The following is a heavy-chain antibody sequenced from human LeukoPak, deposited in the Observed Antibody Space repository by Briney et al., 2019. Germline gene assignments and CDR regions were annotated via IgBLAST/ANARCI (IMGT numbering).Heavy chain of an antibody. CDR1: GGSINDYY. D-gene: IGHD2-8*01. CDR2: IYSTGNT. J-gene: IGHJ5*02. Sequence: SETLSLTCSVSGGSINDYYWTWMRQPAGKGLEWIGSIYSTGNTDYNPSLKSRVTMSVDTSKSQVSLRLTSVTAADTALYYCARAKCKGTRTHCYGQENWFDTWGRGTLVSVSS. CDR3: ARAKCKGTRTHCYGQENWFDT. V-gene: IGHV4-4*07.